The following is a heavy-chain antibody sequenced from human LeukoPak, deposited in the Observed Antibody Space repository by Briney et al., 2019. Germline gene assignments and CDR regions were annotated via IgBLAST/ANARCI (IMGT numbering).Heavy chain of an antibody. Sequence: PSETLSLTCTVSGGSISSYYWSWIRQPPGKGLEWIGYIYYSGSTNYNPSLKSRVTISVDTSKNQFSLKLSSVTAADTAVYYCAREYRDGYNVYFDYWGQGTLVTVSS. J-gene: IGHJ4*02. D-gene: IGHD5-24*01. V-gene: IGHV4-59*12. CDR1: GGSISSYY. CDR2: IYYSGST. CDR3: AREYRDGYNVYFDY.